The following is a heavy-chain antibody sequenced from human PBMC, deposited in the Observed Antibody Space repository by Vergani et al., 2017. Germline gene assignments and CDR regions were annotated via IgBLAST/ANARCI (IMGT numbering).Heavy chain of an antibody. V-gene: IGHV3-11*01. CDR2: MSSSGSTL. D-gene: IGHD3-3*01. CDR1: GFTFSDYY. J-gene: IGHJ6*04. CDR3: ARVADHYDFWSGSLWEWMDV. Sequence: QVQLVESGGGLVKPGGSLRLSCAASGFTFSDYYMSWIRQAPGKGLEWVSYMSSSGSTLYYADSVKGRFTISRDNAKNSPYLQMNSLRAEDTAVYYCARVADHYDFWSGSLWEWMDVWGKGTTVTVSS.